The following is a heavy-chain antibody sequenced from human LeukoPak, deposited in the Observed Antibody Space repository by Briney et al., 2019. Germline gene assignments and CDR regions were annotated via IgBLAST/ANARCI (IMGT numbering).Heavy chain of an antibody. CDR3: ARDNVGYYDFWSGFPLDY. CDR1: GFTFDDYG. Sequence: PGGSLRLSCAASGFTFDDYGMSWVRQAPGKGLEWVSGINWNGGSTGYADSVKGRFTISRDNAKNSLYLQMNSLRAEDTAVYYCARDNVGYYDFWSGFPLDYWGQGTLVTVSS. D-gene: IGHD3-3*01. V-gene: IGHV3-20*04. J-gene: IGHJ4*02. CDR2: INWNGGST.